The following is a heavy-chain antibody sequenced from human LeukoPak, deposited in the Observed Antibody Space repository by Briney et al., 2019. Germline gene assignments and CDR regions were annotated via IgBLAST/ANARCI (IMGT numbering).Heavy chain of an antibody. CDR1: GFTFSNNG. J-gene: IGHJ4*02. Sequence: GGSLRLSCAASGFTFSNNGMHWVRQAPGKGLEWVAFIQYDGSNKYYADSVKGRFTISRDNSKNTLYLQMNSLRAEDTAVYYCAKDSRDYWGQGTLVTVSS. V-gene: IGHV3-30*02. CDR2: IQYDGSNK. CDR3: AKDSRDY.